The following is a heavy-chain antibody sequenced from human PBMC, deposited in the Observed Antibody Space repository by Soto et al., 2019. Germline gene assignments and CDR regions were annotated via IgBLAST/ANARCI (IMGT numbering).Heavy chain of an antibody. CDR1: GGSISSGGYS. J-gene: IGHJ5*02. CDR3: ARGVIVVVVAATPWFDP. V-gene: IGHV4-30-2*01. D-gene: IGHD2-15*01. CDR2: IYHSGST. Sequence: TLSLTCAVSGGSISSGGYSWSWIRQPPGKGLEWIGYIYHSGSTYYNPSLKSRVTISVDRSKNQFSLKLSSVTAADTAVYYCARGVIVVVVAATPWFDPWGQGTLVTV.